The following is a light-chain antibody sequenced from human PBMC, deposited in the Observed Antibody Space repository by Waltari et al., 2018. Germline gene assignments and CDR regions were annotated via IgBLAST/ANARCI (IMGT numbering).Light chain of an antibody. CDR2: AAT. J-gene: IGKJ2*03. CDR1: QGISSY. V-gene: IGKV1-17*01. Sequence: DIQMTQSPSSLSASVGDTVTITCRARQGISSYLNWFQQKPGKAPKLLSYAATTLQSGVPSRFSGSGSGTEFTLTISSLQPEDFAAYYCLQHNSYPYSFGQGTKVEIK. CDR3: LQHNSYPYS.